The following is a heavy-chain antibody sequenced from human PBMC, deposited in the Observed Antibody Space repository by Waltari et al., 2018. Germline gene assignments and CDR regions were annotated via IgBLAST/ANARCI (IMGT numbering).Heavy chain of an antibody. CDR3: ARDRFRIAAAAAYYYYYGMDV. D-gene: IGHD6-13*01. CDR2: INHSGST. J-gene: IGHJ6*02. V-gene: IGHV4-34*01. CDR1: GGSFSGYY. Sequence: QVQLQQWGAGLLKPSETLSLTCAVYGGSFSGYYWSWIRQPPGKGLEWIGEINHSGSTNHNPSLKMRVTISVDTSKNQFSLKLSSVTAADTAVYYCARDRFRIAAAAAYYYYYGMDVWGQGTTVTVSS.